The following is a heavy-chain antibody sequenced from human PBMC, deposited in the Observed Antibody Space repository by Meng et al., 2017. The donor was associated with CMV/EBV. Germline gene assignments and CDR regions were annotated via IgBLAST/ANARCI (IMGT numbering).Heavy chain of an antibody. J-gene: IGHJ4*02. D-gene: IGHD3-22*01. Sequence: KASGYAFTSYAMHGVRQAPGQRLEWMGWINGGNGNTKDSQKFQGRVTITSDTSASTVYMELSSLRSEDTAVYYCARDFSWDSSGYHYWGQGTLVTVSS. CDR3: ARDFSWDSSGYHY. V-gene: IGHV1-3*01. CDR2: INGGNGNT. CDR1: GYAFTSYA.